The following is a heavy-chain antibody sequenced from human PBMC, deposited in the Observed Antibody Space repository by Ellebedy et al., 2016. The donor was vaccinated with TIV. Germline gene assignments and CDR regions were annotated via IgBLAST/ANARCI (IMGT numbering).Heavy chain of an antibody. V-gene: IGHV3-30*18. CDR2: ISYGGSNK. CDR3: AKPKDYGYYVSWFDP. CDR1: GFTFSSYG. J-gene: IGHJ5*02. D-gene: IGHD4-17*01. Sequence: GGSLRLSCAASGFTFSSYGMYWVRQAPGKGLEWVALISYGGSNKYYADSVKGRFTISRDNSKNTLYLQINSLRAEDTAVYYCAKPKDYGYYVSWFDPWGQGTLVTVSS.